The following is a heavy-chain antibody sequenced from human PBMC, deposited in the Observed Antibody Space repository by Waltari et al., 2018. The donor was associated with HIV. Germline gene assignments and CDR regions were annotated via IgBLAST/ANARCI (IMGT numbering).Heavy chain of an antibody. CDR1: GLPFADYG. J-gene: IGHJ6*02. CDR3: SRPSGTLHSYGMDV. V-gene: IGHV3-49*03. Sequence: EVQLVESGGGLVQPGRSLRLSCRGPGLPFADYGMSWLRQAPGKGLEWVGFITSETYGGTAEYAASVTGRFVIAREDSKSIAYLQMNSLEIEDTGVYYRSRPSGTLHSYGMDVWGQGTTVTVSS. CDR2: ITSETYGGTA. D-gene: IGHD1-26*01.